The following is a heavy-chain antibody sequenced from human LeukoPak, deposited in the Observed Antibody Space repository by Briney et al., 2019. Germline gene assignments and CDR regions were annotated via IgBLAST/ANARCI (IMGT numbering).Heavy chain of an antibody. CDR1: GFTFSDYY. V-gene: IGHV3-11*04. CDR2: ISSSGSTI. Sequence: GGSLRLSCAASGFTFSDYYMSWVRQAPGKGLEWVSYISSSGSTIYYADSVKGRFTISRDNAKNSLYLQMNSLRAEDTAVYYCARDRRKSVSHDAFDILGQGTMVPVPS. CDR3: ARDRRKSVSHDAFDI. J-gene: IGHJ3*02.